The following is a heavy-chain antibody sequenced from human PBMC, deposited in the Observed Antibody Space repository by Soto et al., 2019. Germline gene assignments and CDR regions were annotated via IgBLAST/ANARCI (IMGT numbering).Heavy chain of an antibody. D-gene: IGHD3-22*01. Sequence: ASVKVSCKASGYTLTHYYIHWVRQAPGQGLEWMGWINPITGGTNYAPKFQGRVTMTRDTSITTAYMELSRLRSDDTAVYYCARNYYDSSDRDYLDYWGQGTPVTVSS. CDR3: ARNYYDSSDRDYLDY. V-gene: IGHV1-2*02. CDR1: GYTLTHYY. CDR2: INPITGGT. J-gene: IGHJ4*02.